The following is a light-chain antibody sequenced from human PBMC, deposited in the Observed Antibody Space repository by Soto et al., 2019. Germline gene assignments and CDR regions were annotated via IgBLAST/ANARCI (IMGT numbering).Light chain of an antibody. CDR1: QGIGNY. Sequence: DIQMTQSPSSLSASVGDRVTITCRASQGIGNYLAWYQQKPGKVPKLLIYGVSTLQSGVPSRFSGSGSGTDFTLAISSLQPEDVATYYCQKYDSAPWTFGQGTKVEIK. CDR2: GVS. CDR3: QKYDSAPWT. V-gene: IGKV1-27*01. J-gene: IGKJ1*01.